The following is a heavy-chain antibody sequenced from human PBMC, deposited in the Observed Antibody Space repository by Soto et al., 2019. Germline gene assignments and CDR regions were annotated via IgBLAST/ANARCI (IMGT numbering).Heavy chain of an antibody. V-gene: IGHV1-69*01. Sequence: QVQLVQSGAEVKKPGSSVKVSCKASGGTFSSYAISWVRQAPGQGLEWMGGIIPIFGTANYAQKFQGRVTITADESTSTAYMELSSLRSEDTAVYYCARDQAVTTWSHGGDDAFDIWGQGTMVTVSS. J-gene: IGHJ3*02. D-gene: IGHD4-17*01. CDR1: GGTFSSYA. CDR3: ARDQAVTTWSHGGDDAFDI. CDR2: IIPIFGTA.